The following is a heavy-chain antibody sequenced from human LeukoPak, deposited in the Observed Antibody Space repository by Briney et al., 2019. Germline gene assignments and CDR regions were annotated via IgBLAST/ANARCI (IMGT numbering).Heavy chain of an antibody. Sequence: GGSLRLSCAASGFTFSSYSMNWVRQAPGKGLEWVANIKQDGSEKYYVDSVKGRFTISRDNAKNSLYLQMNSLRAEDTAVYYCARELVGGWYGRVYWGQGTLVTVSS. CDR1: GFTFSSYS. CDR3: ARELVGGWYGRVY. V-gene: IGHV3-7*01. CDR2: IKQDGSEK. D-gene: IGHD6-19*01. J-gene: IGHJ4*02.